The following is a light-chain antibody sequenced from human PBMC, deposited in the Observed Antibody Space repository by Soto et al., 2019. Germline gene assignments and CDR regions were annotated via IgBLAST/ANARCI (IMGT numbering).Light chain of an antibody. CDR1: QSVATS. CDR2: GAF. Sequence: EIVLTQSPAILSLSPGDRATFSCGASQSVATSLAWYQHHPGRAPRLLIYGAFKRATGIPTRFSGSGSGTHFTLTISSLEHEDFAVYYCQHRSNWPSVTFGGGTKLEIK. J-gene: IGKJ4*01. V-gene: IGKV3-11*01. CDR3: QHRSNWPSVT.